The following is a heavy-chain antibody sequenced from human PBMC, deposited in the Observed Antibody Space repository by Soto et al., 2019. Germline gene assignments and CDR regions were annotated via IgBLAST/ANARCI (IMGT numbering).Heavy chain of an antibody. Sequence: SETLSLTCTVSGGSITSDYWSWIRQPPGKRLEWIAYVSHSGITNYNPSLQSRVTISIDTSKNEFSLRLSSVTAADTAVYFCASGFFDSSGYSEAFDIWGRGTLVTVSS. V-gene: IGHV4-59*01. D-gene: IGHD3-22*01. CDR1: GGSITSDY. J-gene: IGHJ3*02. CDR2: VSHSGIT. CDR3: ASGFFDSSGYSEAFDI.